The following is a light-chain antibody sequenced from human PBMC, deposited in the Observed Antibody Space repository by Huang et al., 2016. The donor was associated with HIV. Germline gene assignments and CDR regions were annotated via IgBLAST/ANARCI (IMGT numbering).Light chain of an antibody. V-gene: IGKV3-15*01. Sequence: EIVMTQSPATLSVSPGERVTLSCRANRSVSTNLAWYQQRPGQAPRLLIYGSSTRAPGIPARFSGSGSGTDFSLTISSIQSEDFALYYCHQYNNWLLSVGGGTRVDIE. J-gene: IGKJ4*01. CDR2: GSS. CDR1: RSVSTN. CDR3: HQYNNWLLS.